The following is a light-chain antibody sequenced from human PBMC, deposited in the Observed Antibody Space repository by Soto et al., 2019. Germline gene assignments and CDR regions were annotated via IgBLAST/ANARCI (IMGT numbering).Light chain of an antibody. V-gene: IGLV1-44*01. J-gene: IGLJ2*01. CDR3: AAWDETVNVLV. CDR1: TSNIGSNT. Sequence: QSVLTQPPSASGTPGQRVTISCSGSTSNIGSNTVDWYQQLPGTAPKLLIYNSNQRPSGVPDRFSGSKSGTSASLAISGLRSEYEADDYCAAWDETVNVLVFGGGTKLTVL. CDR2: NSN.